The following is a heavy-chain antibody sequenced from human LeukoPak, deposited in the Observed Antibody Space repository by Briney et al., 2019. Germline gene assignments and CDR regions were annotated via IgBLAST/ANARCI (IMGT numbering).Heavy chain of an antibody. CDR1: GGSLSGYY. CDR2: INHSGNT. Sequence: SETLSLTCAVYGGSLSGYYWSWIRQPPGKGLEWIGEINHSGNTNYNPSLKSRVTMSVDTSKNYFYLELISVTAADTAVYYCARQGSGSSYYYYTLPYWGQGTLVTVSS. D-gene: IGHD1-26*01. J-gene: IGHJ4*02. V-gene: IGHV4-34*01. CDR3: ARQGSGSSYYYYTLPY.